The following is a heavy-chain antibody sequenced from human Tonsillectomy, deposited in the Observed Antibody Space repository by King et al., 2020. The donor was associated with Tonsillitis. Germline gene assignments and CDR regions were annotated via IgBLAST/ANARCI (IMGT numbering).Heavy chain of an antibody. D-gene: IGHD3-10*01. Sequence: TLKESGPALVKPTQTLTLTCTFSGFSLSTSGMCVSWIRQPPGKSLEWLARIDWDDDKYYNTSLKTRPTISKEPSKNQVVLTRTNMDPVDTATYYCARVTRSTMGRLGNYYYMDVWGKGTTVTVSS. V-gene: IGHV2-70*11. J-gene: IGHJ6*03. CDR1: GFSLSTSGMC. CDR3: ARVTRSTMGRLGNYYYMDV. CDR2: IDWDDDK.